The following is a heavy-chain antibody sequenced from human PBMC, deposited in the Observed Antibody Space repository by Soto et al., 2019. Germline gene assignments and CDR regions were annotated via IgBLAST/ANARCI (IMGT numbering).Heavy chain of an antibody. D-gene: IGHD2-21*01. J-gene: IGHJ5*01. CDR2: VYHNGGA. V-gene: IGHV4-39*01. CDR3: GRVVEGATRHTDPDS. Sequence: SETLSLTCTVSGVSIHNSHSFWAWIRQPPGKGLQFIASVYHNGGAHYNSSLKSRVTISVDTANNQVSLRMRSLTAADTAFYYCGRVVEGATRHTDPDSWGQGSLVTVSS. CDR1: GVSIHNSHSF.